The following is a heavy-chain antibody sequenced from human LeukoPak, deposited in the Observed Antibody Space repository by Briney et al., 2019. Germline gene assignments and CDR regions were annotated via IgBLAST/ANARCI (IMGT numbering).Heavy chain of an antibody. CDR3: ARQDGYGLWFFDY. Sequence: GGSLRLSCAASGFTFSSYAMSWVRQAPGKGLEWVSAISGSGGSTYYADSVKGRFTISSDKSISTAYLQWNSLKASDTAMYLCARQDGYGLWFFDYWGQGTLVTVSS. V-gene: IGHV3-23*01. CDR2: ISGSGGST. CDR1: GFTFSSYA. D-gene: IGHD5-18*01. J-gene: IGHJ4*02.